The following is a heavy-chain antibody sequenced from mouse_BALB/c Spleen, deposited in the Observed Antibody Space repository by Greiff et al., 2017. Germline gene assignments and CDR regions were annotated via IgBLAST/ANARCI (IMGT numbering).Heavy chain of an antibody. Sequence: DVHLVESGAELVKPGASVKLSCTASGFNIKDTYMHWVKQRPEQGLEWIGRIDPANGNTKYDPKFQGKATITADTSSNTAYLQLSSLTSEDTAVYYCARYDGIDLYYAMDYWGQGTSVTVSS. CDR1: GFNIKDTY. V-gene: IGHV14-3*02. CDR3: ARYDGIDLYYAMDY. J-gene: IGHJ4*01. CDR2: IDPANGNT. D-gene: IGHD2-12*01.